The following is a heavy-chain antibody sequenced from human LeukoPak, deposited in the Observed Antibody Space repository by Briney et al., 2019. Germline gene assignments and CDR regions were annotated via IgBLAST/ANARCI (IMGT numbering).Heavy chain of an antibody. CDR1: GFTFSSYW. J-gene: IGHJ6*02. V-gene: IGHV3-7*02. CDR3: ARNYHDYTDDSYYYGMDV. D-gene: IGHD4-11*01. CDR2: IRQDGSEK. Sequence: GGSLRLSCAASGFTFSSYWMSWVRQAPGKGLEWVANIRQDGSEKYYVDSVKGRFTISRDNAKNSLYLQMNSLRAEDTAVYYCARNYHDYTDDSYYYGMDVWGQGTTVTVSS.